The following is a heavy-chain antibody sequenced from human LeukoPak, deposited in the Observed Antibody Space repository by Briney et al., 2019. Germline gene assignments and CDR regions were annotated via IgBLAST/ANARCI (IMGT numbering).Heavy chain of an antibody. CDR2: IYYSGST. J-gene: IGHJ4*02. V-gene: IGHV4-59*12. D-gene: IGHD3-9*01. CDR1: GGSISSYY. Sequence: SETLSLTCTVSGGSISSYYWSWLRQPPGKGLEWIGYIYYSGSTNYNPSLKSRVTISVDTSKNQFSLKLSSVTAADTAVYYCARRYYDILTGYSPYFDYWGQGTLVTVSS. CDR3: ARRYYDILTGYSPYFDY.